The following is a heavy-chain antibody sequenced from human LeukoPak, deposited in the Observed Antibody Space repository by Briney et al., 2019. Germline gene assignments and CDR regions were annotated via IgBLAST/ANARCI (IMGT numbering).Heavy chain of an antibody. J-gene: IGHJ3*02. D-gene: IGHD2/OR15-2a*01. V-gene: IGHV3-48*01. CDR3: ARDQIGAFDI. CDR2: ISSSSSTI. Sequence: GGSVRLSCAASGFTFSSYSMNWVRQAPGKGLEWVSYISSSSSTIYYADSVKGRFTISRDNAKNSLYLQMNSLRAEDTAVYYCARDQIGAFDIWGQGTMVTVSS. CDR1: GFTFSSYS.